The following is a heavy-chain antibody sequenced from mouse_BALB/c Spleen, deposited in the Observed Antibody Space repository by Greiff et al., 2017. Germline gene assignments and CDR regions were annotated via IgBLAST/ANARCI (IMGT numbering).Heavy chain of an antibody. Sequence: EVKLMESGGGLVQPGESLKLSCESNEYEFPSHDMSWVRKTPEKRLELVAAINSDGGSTYYPDTMERRFIISRDNTKKTLYLQMSSLRSEDTALYYCARDYGNYGGFAYWGQGTLVTVSA. CDR1: EYEFPSHD. CDR3: ARDYGNYGGFAY. CDR2: INSDGGST. D-gene: IGHD2-1*01. J-gene: IGHJ3*01. V-gene: IGHV5-2*01.